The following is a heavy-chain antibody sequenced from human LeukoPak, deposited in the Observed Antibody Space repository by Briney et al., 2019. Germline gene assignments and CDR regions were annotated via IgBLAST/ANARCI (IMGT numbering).Heavy chain of an antibody. V-gene: IGHV3-48*01. J-gene: IGHJ4*02. Sequence: PGGSLRLSCAASGFTFSSYSMNWVRQAPGKGLEWVSYISSSSSTIYYADSVKGRFTISRDNSKNTLYLQMNSLRAEDTAVYYCAREGKGYYFDYWGQGTLVTVSS. CDR3: AREGKGYYFDY. CDR2: ISSSSSTI. D-gene: IGHD2-15*01. CDR1: GFTFSSYS.